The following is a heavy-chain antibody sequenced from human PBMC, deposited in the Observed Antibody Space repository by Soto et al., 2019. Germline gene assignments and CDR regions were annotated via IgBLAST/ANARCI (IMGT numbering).Heavy chain of an antibody. J-gene: IGHJ4*02. CDR3: ARESEDLTSNFDY. CDR2: ISSTTNYI. Sequence: GGSLRLSCAASGFTFTRYSMNWVRQAPGKGLEWVSSISSTTNYIYCGDSMKGRFTISRDNAKNSLYLEMNSLRAEDTAVYYCARESEDLTSNFDYWGQGTLVTVSS. V-gene: IGHV3-21*06. CDR1: GFTFTRYS.